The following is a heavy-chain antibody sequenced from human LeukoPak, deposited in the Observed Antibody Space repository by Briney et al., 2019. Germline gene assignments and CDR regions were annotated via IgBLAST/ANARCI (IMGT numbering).Heavy chain of an antibody. CDR1: GYTFTSYG. Sequence: ASVKVSCKASGYTFTSYGISWVRQAPGQRLEWMGWINAGNGNTKYPQKFQGRVTITRDTSAGTAYMELSSLRSEDTAVYYCARTGLSGRRLFDYWGQGTLVTVSS. D-gene: IGHD6-19*01. CDR3: ARTGLSGRRLFDY. J-gene: IGHJ4*02. CDR2: INAGNGNT. V-gene: IGHV1-3*01.